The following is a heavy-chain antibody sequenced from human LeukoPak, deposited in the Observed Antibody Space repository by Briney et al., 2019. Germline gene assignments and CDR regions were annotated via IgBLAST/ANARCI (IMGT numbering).Heavy chain of an antibody. V-gene: IGHV4-31*03. Sequence: SETLSLTCTVSGGSISSGGYYWSWIRQHPGKGLEWIGYIYYSGSTYYNPSLKSRVTISVDTSKNQFSLKLSSVTAADTAVYYCARARGRWLQFLDYWGQGTLVTVSS. CDR2: IYYSGST. J-gene: IGHJ4*02. CDR1: GGSISSGGYY. CDR3: ARARGRWLQFLDY. D-gene: IGHD5-24*01.